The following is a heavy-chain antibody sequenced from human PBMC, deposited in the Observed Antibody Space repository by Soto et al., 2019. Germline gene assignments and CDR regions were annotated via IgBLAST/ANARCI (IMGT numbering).Heavy chain of an antibody. D-gene: IGHD3-10*01. CDR2: ISGSGGST. Sequence: GGSLRLSCAASGFTFSSYAMSWVRQAPGKGLEWVSAISGSGGSTYYADSVKGRFTISRDNSKNTLYLQMNSLRAEDTAVYYCAKGTDYYGSGSYSSYYFDYWGQGTLVTVSS. J-gene: IGHJ4*02. CDR1: GFTFSSYA. CDR3: AKGTDYYGSGSYSSYYFDY. V-gene: IGHV3-23*01.